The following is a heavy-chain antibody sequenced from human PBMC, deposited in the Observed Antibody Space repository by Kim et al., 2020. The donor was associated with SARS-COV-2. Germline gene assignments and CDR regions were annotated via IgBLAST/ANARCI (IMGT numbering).Heavy chain of an antibody. CDR1: GFTFSSFA. J-gene: IGHJ4*02. V-gene: IGHV3-30*18. CDR2: ISYDGNNK. CDR3: AKDHKGGHYVACPDY. Sequence: GGSLRLSCAASGFTFSSFAIYWVRQAPGKGLEWVAVISYDGNNKYYADFVEGRFTISRDNSKNTLYLQMNSLRAEDTAVYYCAKDHKGGHYVACPDYWGQGTLVTVSS. D-gene: IGHD3-16*01.